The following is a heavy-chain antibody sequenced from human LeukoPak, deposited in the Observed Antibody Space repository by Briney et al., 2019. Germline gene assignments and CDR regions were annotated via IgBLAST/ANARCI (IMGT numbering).Heavy chain of an antibody. CDR3: ARDGGLYCSGGNCYGGLDYYYYMDV. D-gene: IGHD2-15*01. Sequence: PGGSLRLSCAASGFTFSTYSMNWVRQAPGKGLEWVSSISSSSSYIYYADSVKGRFTISRDNSKNTLYLQMNSLRAEDTAVYYCARDGGLYCSGGNCYGGLDYYYYMDVWGKGTTVTVSS. CDR2: ISSSSSYI. V-gene: IGHV3-21*04. CDR1: GFTFSTYS. J-gene: IGHJ6*03.